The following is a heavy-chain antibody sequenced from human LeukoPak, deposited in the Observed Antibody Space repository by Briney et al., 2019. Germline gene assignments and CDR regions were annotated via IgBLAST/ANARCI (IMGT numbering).Heavy chain of an antibody. Sequence: RPGGSLRLSCAASGFTFRSYGMHWVRQAPGKGLEWVAVIWYDGSNKYYADSVKGRFTIPRDNSKNTLYLQMNSLRAEDTAVYYCARAGQGRYYDSSGYYKLDYRGQGTLVTVSS. CDR3: ARAGQGRYYDSSGYYKLDY. CDR1: GFTFRSYG. CDR2: IWYDGSNK. V-gene: IGHV3-33*01. D-gene: IGHD3-22*01. J-gene: IGHJ4*02.